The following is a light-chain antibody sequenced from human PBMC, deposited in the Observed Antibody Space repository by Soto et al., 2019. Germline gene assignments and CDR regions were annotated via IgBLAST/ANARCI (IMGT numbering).Light chain of an antibody. CDR3: SSYTSSRAYV. Sequence: QSALTQPASVSGSPGQSITISCTGTSSDVGGYNYVSWYQQQSGKAPKLMIHEVSNRPSGVSNRFSGSKSGNTASLTISVLQSEDETYYYCSSYTSSRAYVFGIGTKLTVL. V-gene: IGLV2-14*01. J-gene: IGLJ1*01. CDR1: SSDVGGYNY. CDR2: EVS.